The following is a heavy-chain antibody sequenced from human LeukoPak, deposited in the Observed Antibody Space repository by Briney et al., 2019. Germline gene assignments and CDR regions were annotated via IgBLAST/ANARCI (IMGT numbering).Heavy chain of an antibody. CDR2: INSDGSST. D-gene: IGHD6-13*01. CDR3: IYSSSWGGAAFDI. Sequence: PAGGSLRLSCAASGFTFSSYWMHWVRQAPGKGLVWVSRINSDGSSTSYADSVKGRFTISRDNAKNTLYLQMNSLRAEDTAVYYCIYSSSWGGAAFDIWGQGTMVTVSS. CDR1: GFTFSSYW. J-gene: IGHJ3*02. V-gene: IGHV3-74*01.